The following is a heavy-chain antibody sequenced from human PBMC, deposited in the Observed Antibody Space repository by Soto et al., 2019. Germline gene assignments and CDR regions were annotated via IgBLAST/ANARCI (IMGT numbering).Heavy chain of an antibody. CDR3: ARVGSTSHFDH. Sequence: VKVSCKASGYAFTTYGISRVRQAPGQGFEWMGWISPYNGNTNYAQKLQGRVTLTTDTSTTTVSMELRSLRSDDTAVYYCARVGSTSHFDHWGQGALVTVSS. CDR2: ISPYNGNT. D-gene: IGHD1-26*01. V-gene: IGHV1-18*01. CDR1: GYAFTTYG. J-gene: IGHJ4*02.